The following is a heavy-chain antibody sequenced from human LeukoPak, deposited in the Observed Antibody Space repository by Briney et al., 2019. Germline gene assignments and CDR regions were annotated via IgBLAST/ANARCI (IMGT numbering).Heavy chain of an antibody. CDR1: GFTFSNYA. V-gene: IGHV4-31*02. D-gene: IGHD6-13*01. Sequence: LRLSCAASGFTFSNYAMSWVRQHPGKGLEWIGYIYYSGSTYYNPSLKSRVTISVDTSKNQFSLKLSSVTAADTAVYYCARDASWLDAFDIWGQGTMVTVSS. CDR2: IYYSGST. CDR3: ARDASWLDAFDI. J-gene: IGHJ3*02.